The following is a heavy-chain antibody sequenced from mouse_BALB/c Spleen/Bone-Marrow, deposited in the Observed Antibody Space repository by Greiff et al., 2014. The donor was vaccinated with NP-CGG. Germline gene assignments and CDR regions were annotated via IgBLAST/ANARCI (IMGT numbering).Heavy chain of an antibody. CDR3: ARDRYYDYYFDY. CDR2: IWAGGST. D-gene: IGHD2-4*01. V-gene: IGHV2-9*02. Sequence: VQLQESGPGLVSPSQILSITCTVSGFPLTNYGVHWVRQPPGKGLEWLGVIWAGGSTNYNSALMSRLSITKDNSKSQVFLKMNSLQTDDTAMYYCARDRYYDYYFDYWGQGTTLTVSS. J-gene: IGHJ2*01. CDR1: GFPLTNYG.